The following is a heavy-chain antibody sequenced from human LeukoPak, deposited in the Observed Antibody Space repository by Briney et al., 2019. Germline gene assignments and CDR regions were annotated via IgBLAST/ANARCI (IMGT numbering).Heavy chain of an antibody. CDR1: GFPFATYW. J-gene: IGHJ5*02. CDR3: SREFHP. CDR2: IKHDGREE. Sequence: AGSLRLSCEGSGFPFATYWMAWVRQAPGKGLEWVASIKHDGREEHYVDSIKGRFTISRDNGKNSVYLQMKNLRVEDTAMYYCSREFHPWGQGTLVIVSS. V-gene: IGHV3-7*01.